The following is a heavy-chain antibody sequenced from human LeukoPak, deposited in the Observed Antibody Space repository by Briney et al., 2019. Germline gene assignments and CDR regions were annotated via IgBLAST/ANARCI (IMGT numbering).Heavy chain of an antibody. D-gene: IGHD2-2*03. V-gene: IGHV3-23*01. CDR3: ARGLDSVTWGPFDI. J-gene: IGHJ3*02. CDR2: INTGGGT. Sequence: QTGGSLRLSCAASGFTFSTYTMSWVRQAPGKGLEWVSAINTGGGTSSADSVKGRFTISRDNSESTLYLQTSSLRAEDTAVYYCARGLDSVTWGPFDIWGQGTVVTVSS. CDR1: GFTFSTYT.